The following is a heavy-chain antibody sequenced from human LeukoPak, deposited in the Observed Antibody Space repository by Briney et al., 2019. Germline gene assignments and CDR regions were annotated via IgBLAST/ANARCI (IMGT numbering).Heavy chain of an antibody. Sequence: SETLSLTCTVSGGSISSYYWSWIRQPPGKGLEWIGYIYYSGGTNYNPSLKSRVTISVDTSKNQFSLKLSSVTAADTAVYYCARAHGYSYGYGTPFDPWGQGTLVTVSS. CDR2: IYYSGGT. CDR3: ARAHGYSYGYGTPFDP. CDR1: GGSISSYY. V-gene: IGHV4-59*01. D-gene: IGHD5-18*01. J-gene: IGHJ5*02.